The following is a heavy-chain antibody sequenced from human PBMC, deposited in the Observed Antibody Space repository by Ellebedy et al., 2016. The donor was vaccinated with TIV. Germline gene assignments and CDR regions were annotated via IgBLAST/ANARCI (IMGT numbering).Heavy chain of an antibody. Sequence: SEALSLTXTVSGGSISSSSYYWGWIRQPPGKGLEWIGSIYYSGSTYYNPSLKSRVTISVDTSKNQFSLKLSSVTAADTAVYYCARDPPNWGDYYYYGMDVWGQGTTVTVSS. CDR1: GGSISSSSYY. CDR2: IYYSGST. V-gene: IGHV4-39*07. J-gene: IGHJ6*02. D-gene: IGHD7-27*01. CDR3: ARDPPNWGDYYYYGMDV.